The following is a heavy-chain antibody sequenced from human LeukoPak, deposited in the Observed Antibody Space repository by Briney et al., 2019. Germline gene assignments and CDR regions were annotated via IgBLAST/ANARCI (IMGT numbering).Heavy chain of an antibody. D-gene: IGHD1-14*01. CDR1: GYSFTSYW. CDR2: IYPGDSDT. V-gene: IGHV5-51*01. Sequence: GESLKISCKGSGYSFTSYWTGWVRQMPGKGLEWMGIIYPGDSDTRYSPSFQGQVTISADKSISTAYLQWSSLKASDTAMYYCARNLLPATYYYYGMDVWGQGTTVTVSS. J-gene: IGHJ6*02. CDR3: ARNLLPATYYYYGMDV.